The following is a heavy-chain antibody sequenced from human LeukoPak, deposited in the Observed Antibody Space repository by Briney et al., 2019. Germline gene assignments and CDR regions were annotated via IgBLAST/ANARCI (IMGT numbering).Heavy chain of an antibody. CDR1: GGTFSSYA. CDR3: ARDSVYLAPQVFDY. Sequence: SVKVSCKASGGTFSSYAISWVRQAPGQGLEWTGRIIPILGIANYAQKFQGRVTITADKSTSTAYMELSSLRSEDTAVYYCARDSVYLAPQVFDYWGQGTLVTVSS. J-gene: IGHJ4*02. D-gene: IGHD3-16*01. V-gene: IGHV1-69*04. CDR2: IIPILGIA.